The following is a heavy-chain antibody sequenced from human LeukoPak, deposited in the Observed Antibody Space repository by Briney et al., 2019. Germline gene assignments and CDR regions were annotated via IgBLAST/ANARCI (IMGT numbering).Heavy chain of an antibody. Sequence: GGSLRLSCAASGFTFSNYYMHWVRQAPGKGLVWVSRVNSDGTITNYADSVKGRFTISRDNAKNSLYLQMNSLRAEDTAVYYCARAAVGDDFGDFDYWGQGTLVTVSS. D-gene: IGHD3-3*01. CDR3: ARAAVGDDFGDFDY. CDR2: VNSDGTIT. V-gene: IGHV3-74*01. J-gene: IGHJ4*02. CDR1: GFTFSNYY.